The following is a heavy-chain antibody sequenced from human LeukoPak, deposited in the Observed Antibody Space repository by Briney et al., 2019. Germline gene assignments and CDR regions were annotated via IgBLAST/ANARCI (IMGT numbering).Heavy chain of an antibody. D-gene: IGHD3-22*01. CDR3: AEVDHFSGYPDY. CDR1: GFTFDDYA. V-gene: IGHV3-9*01. J-gene: IGHJ4*02. CDR2: ISWNSGSI. Sequence: PGGSLRLSCAASGFTFDDYAMHWVRQPPGKGLEWVSGISWNSGSIGYADSVTGRFTISRDNAKNSLYLQMNSLRAEDTALYYCAEVDHFSGYPDYWGQGTLVTVSS.